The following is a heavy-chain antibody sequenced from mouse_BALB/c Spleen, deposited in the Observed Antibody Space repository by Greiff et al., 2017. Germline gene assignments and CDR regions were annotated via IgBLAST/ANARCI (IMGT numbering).Heavy chain of an antibody. V-gene: IGHV2-9-2*01. J-gene: IGHJ4*01. CDR3: VRMITTDYYAMDY. CDR1: GFSLTSYD. CDR2: IWTGGGT. D-gene: IGHD2-4*01. Sequence: VKLMESGPGLVAPSQSLSITCTVSGFSLTSYDISWIRQPPGKGLEWLGVIWTGGGTNYNSAFMSRLSISKDNSKSQVFLKMNSLQTDDTAIYDCVRMITTDYYAMDYWGQGTSVTVSS.